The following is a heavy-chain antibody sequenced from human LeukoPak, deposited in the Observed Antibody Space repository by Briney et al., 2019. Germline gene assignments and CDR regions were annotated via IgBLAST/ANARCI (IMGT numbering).Heavy chain of an antibody. J-gene: IGHJ4*02. CDR1: GGTFSSYA. CDR3: ARGWFSQYFFHYFDY. Sequence: GASVKVSCKASGGTFSSYAISWVRQAPGQGLEWMGGIIPIFGTANYAQKFQGRGTITADESTSTAYMELSSLRSEDTAVYYCARGWFSQYFFHYFDYWGQGTLVTVSS. V-gene: IGHV1-69*13. CDR2: IIPIFGTA. D-gene: IGHD2/OR15-2a*01.